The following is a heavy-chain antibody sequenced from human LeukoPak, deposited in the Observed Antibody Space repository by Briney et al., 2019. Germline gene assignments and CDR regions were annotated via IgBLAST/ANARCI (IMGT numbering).Heavy chain of an antibody. J-gene: IGHJ3*02. CDR1: GFTFSSYN. CDR2: ISRSSSSI. V-gene: IGHV3-48*02. Sequence: GGSLRLSCAASGFTFSSYNMNWVRQAPGKGLEWVSYISRSSSSIYYADSVKGRFTISRDNAKNSLYLQMNSLRDADTALYYCARGVLLTYCGGDCYSGASDIWGQGTMVTVSS. D-gene: IGHD2-21*02. CDR3: ARGVLLTYCGGDCYSGASDI.